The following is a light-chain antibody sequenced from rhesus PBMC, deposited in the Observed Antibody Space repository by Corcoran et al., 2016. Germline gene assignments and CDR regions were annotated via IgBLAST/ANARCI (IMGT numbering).Light chain of an antibody. CDR2: AAS. CDR3: QQGYSTPYS. CDR1: QGISNA. V-gene: IGKV1-33*02. J-gene: IGKJ2*01. Sequence: DIQMSQSPSSLSASVGDKVTITCRASQGISNALAWYQQKPGKAPKRLIYAASSLESGCPSRFSGSRSGKEFTLTISSLQREDFATYYCQQGYSTPYSFGQGTKVEIK.